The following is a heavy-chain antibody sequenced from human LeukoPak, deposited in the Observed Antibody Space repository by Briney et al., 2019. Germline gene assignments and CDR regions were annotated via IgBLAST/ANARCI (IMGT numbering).Heavy chain of an antibody. V-gene: IGHV3-23*01. CDR3: AKPALVVVAAEGYMDV. CDR1: GFTFSTYA. Sequence: GGSLRLSCAASGFTFSTYAMSWVRQAPGKGLEWLSALSGRGRDTYYADSVKGRFTISRDESKNTLYLQMNSLRAEDTAVYYCAKPALVVVAAEGYMDVWGKGTTVTISS. CDR2: LSGRGRDT. D-gene: IGHD2-15*01. J-gene: IGHJ6*03.